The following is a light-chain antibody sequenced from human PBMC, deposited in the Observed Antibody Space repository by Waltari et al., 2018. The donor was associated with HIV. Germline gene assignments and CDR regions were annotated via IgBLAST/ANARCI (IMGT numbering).Light chain of an antibody. V-gene: IGLV2-23*02. CDR2: EVN. Sequence: QSALTQPASVSASLGQSITLSCTAPTSEIDIYNLVSWYQHHPGKAPKLIIYEVNKRPSGVSNRFSGSKSGNTTSLTISGLQAEDEADYYCCSCSVTNSLWVFGGGTKVTVV. J-gene: IGLJ3*02. CDR3: CSCSVTNSLWV. CDR1: TSEIDIYNL.